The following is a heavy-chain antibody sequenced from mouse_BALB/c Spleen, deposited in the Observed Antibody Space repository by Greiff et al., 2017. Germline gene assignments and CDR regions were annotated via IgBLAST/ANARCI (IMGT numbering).Heavy chain of an antibody. CDR2: ISSGGSYT. CDR1: GFTFSSYA. Sequence: EVQGVESGGGLVKPGGSLKLSCAASGFTFSSYAMAWVRQTPEKRLEWVATISSGGSYTYYPDSVKGRFTISRDNAKNTLYLQMSSLRSEDTAMYYCARQGASTMITSYAMDYWGQGTSVTVSS. J-gene: IGHJ4*01. D-gene: IGHD2-4*01. CDR3: ARQGASTMITSYAMDY. V-gene: IGHV5-9-3*01.